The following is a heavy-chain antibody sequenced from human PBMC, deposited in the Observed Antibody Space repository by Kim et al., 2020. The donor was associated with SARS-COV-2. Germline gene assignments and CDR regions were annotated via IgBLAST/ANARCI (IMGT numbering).Heavy chain of an antibody. D-gene: IGHD5-18*01. CDR3: AREERGYRYGYSDYFDY. V-gene: IGHV4-31*02. J-gene: IGHJ4*02. Sequence: LKSRVTRSVDKSKNQFSLKLSSVTAADTAVYYCAREERGYRYGYSDYFDYWGQGTLVTVSS.